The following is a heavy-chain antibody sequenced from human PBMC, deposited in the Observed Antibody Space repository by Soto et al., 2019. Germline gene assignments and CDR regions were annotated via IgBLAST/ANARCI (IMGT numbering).Heavy chain of an antibody. Sequence: QVQLVESGGGVVQPGRSLRLSCAASGFTFSSYGMHWVRQAPGKGLEWVAVIWYDGSNKYYADSVKGRFTISRDNSKNTLYLQMNSLRAEDTAVYYCAREYSSSWSTIDYWGQGTLVTVSS. V-gene: IGHV3-33*01. CDR3: AREYSSSWSTIDY. CDR1: GFTFSSYG. J-gene: IGHJ4*02. CDR2: IWYDGSNK. D-gene: IGHD6-13*01.